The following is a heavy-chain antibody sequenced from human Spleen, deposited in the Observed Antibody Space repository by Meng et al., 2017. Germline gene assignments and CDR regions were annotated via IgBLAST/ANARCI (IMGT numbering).Heavy chain of an antibody. CDR3: ARPTYSGSYRYDYYYYGMDV. J-gene: IGHJ6*02. CDR2: INDVST. D-gene: IGHD1-26*01. V-gene: IGHV3-38-3*01. CDR1: GFTVSSSE. Sequence: GESLKISCAASGFTVSSSEMSWVRQAPGKDLDWVSSINDVSTYHADSKKGRFTISTDNSKNTLHLQMTSLRAEDTAVYYCARPTYSGSYRYDYYYYGMDVWGQGTTVTVSS.